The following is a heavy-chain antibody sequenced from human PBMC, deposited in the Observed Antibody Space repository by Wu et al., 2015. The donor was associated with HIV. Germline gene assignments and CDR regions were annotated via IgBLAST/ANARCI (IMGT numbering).Heavy chain of an antibody. CDR2: INPNSGGT. Sequence: QVQLVQSGAEVKKPGASVKVSCKASGYTFTGYYMHWVRQAPGQGLEWMGWINPNSGGTNYAQKFQGRVTMTRDTSISTAYMELSRLRSDDTAVYYCARDWTYYDFWSGPGAGNWFGPWGQGTLVTVSS. V-gene: IGHV1-2*02. CDR3: ARDWTYYDFWSGPGAGNWFGP. J-gene: IGHJ5*02. CDR1: GYTFTGYY. D-gene: IGHD3-3*01.